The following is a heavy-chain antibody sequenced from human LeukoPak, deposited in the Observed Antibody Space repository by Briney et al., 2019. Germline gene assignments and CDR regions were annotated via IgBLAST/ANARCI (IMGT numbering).Heavy chain of an antibody. J-gene: IGHJ6*03. CDR1: GGSISSYY. V-gene: IGHV4-59*01. Sequence: SETLSLTCTVSGGSISSYYWSWIRQPPGKGLEWIGYIYYSGSTNYNPSLKSRVTISVDTSKNQFSLKLSSVTAADTAVYYCARSGGFGELFYYYMDVWGKGTTVTISS. CDR3: ARSGGFGELFYYYMDV. CDR2: IYYSGST. D-gene: IGHD3-10*01.